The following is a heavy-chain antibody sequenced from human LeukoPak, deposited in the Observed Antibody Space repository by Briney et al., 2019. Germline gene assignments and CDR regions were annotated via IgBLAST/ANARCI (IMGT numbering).Heavy chain of an antibody. Sequence: ASVKVSCKASGYTFTSYYMHWVRQAPGQGLEWMGWMNPNSGNTGYAQKFQGRVTMTRNTSISTAYMELSSLRSEDTAVYYCARVYSYGSGSYWNYWGQGTLVTVSS. CDR1: GYTFTSYY. CDR3: ARVYSYGSGSYWNY. CDR2: MNPNSGNT. J-gene: IGHJ4*02. D-gene: IGHD3-10*01. V-gene: IGHV1-8*02.